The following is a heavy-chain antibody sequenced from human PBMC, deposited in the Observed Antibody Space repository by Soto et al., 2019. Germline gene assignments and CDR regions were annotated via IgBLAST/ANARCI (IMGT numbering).Heavy chain of an antibody. Sequence: PSETLSLTCAVYGGSFSGYYWSWIRQPPGKGLEWIGEINHSGSTNYNPSLKSRVTISVDTSKNQFSLKLSSVTAADTAVYYCAGGRSEVVGASSHFDYWGQGTLVTVSS. CDR2: INHSGST. J-gene: IGHJ4*02. CDR1: GGSFSGYY. D-gene: IGHD1-26*01. V-gene: IGHV4-34*01. CDR3: AGGRSEVVGASSHFDY.